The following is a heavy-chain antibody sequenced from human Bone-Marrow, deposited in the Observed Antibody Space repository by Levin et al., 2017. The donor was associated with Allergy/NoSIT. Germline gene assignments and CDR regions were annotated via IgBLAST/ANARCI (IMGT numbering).Heavy chain of an antibody. D-gene: IGHD2-8*01. CDR3: ATTAGGV. CDR2: IRSDGTET. J-gene: IGHJ1*01. Sequence: SGESLKISCVASGFTFGDYWMHWVRQSQGRGLEWLSRIRSDGTETTYADSVKGRFVISRDNTKDTLYLLMNSLRAEDTAVYYCATTAGGVWGQGTLVTVSS. V-gene: IGHV3-74*03. CDR1: GFTFGDYW.